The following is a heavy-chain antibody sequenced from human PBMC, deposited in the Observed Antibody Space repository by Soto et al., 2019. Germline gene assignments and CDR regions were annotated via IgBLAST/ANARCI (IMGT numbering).Heavy chain of an antibody. CDR1: GFTFKLYT. Sequence: EVQLVESGGGLVKPGGSLRLSCAASGFTFKLYTMHWVRQAPGKGLEWVSFCTPSSSSISYADSVEGRFTISRDNARKSIFPPNPNLRAEDTAVYYLARDAASSFDHWGQGTLVTVSS. J-gene: IGHJ4*02. CDR2: CTPSSSSI. CDR3: ARDAASSFDH. V-gene: IGHV3-21*04.